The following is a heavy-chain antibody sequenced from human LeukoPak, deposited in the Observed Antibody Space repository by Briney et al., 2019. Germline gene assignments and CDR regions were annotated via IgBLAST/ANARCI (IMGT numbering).Heavy chain of an antibody. V-gene: IGHV3-30*04. Sequence: GRSLRLSCAASGFTFSSYAMHWVRQAPGKGLEWVAVISYDGSNKYYADSVKGRFTISRGNSKNTLYLQMNSLRAEDTAVYYCARGSEDYYDSYLGIDYWGQGTLVTVSS. D-gene: IGHD3-22*01. CDR1: GFTFSSYA. J-gene: IGHJ4*02. CDR2: ISYDGSNK. CDR3: ARGSEDYYDSYLGIDY.